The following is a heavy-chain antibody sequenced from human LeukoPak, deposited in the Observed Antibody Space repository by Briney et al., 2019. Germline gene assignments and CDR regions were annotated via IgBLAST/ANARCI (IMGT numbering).Heavy chain of an antibody. CDR1: GGSISSYY. D-gene: IGHD3-9*01. J-gene: IGHJ4*02. V-gene: IGHV4-4*07. Sequence: SETLSLTCTVSGGSISSYYWSWIRQPAGKGLEWIGRIYTSGSTNYNPSLKSRATMSVDTSKNQFSLKLSSVTAADTAVYYCARSHNYDILTGYSRRYFDYWGQGTLVTVSS. CDR3: ARSHNYDILTGYSRRYFDY. CDR2: IYTSGST.